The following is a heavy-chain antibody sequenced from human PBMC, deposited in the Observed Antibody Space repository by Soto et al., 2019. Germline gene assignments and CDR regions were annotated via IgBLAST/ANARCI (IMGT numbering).Heavy chain of an antibody. CDR3: ASLGDIWSGNYSNFDY. CDR1: ANAYSIYA. J-gene: IGHJ4*02. V-gene: IGHV1-69*15. D-gene: IGHD3-3*01. Sequence: TVPCPQCANAYSIYAMSWVRLAHEQGLELMGRISPIFGRANYARKFQGRVTITADESTSTAYTVLSSLRSEDTAVYSCASLGDIWSGNYSNFDYGGRGTMVNVS. CDR2: ISPIFGRA.